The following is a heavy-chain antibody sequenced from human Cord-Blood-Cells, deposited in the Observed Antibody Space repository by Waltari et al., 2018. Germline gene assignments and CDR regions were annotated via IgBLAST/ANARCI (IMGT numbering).Heavy chain of an antibody. Sequence: QVQLVQSGAEVKKPGASVKVSCKASGYTFTGYYVHWVRQAPGQGLEWMGWINPNSGGKNYAQKFQGRVTMTRDTSISTAYMELSRLRSDDTAVYYCARVTFYGDYVDYWGQGTLVTVSS. J-gene: IGHJ4*02. CDR2: INPNSGGK. CDR1: GYTFTGYY. D-gene: IGHD4-17*01. CDR3: ARVTFYGDYVDY. V-gene: IGHV1-2*02.